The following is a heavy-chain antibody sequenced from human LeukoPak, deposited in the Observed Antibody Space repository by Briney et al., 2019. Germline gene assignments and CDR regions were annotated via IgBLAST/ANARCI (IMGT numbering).Heavy chain of an antibody. V-gene: IGHV1-2*02. Sequence: ASVKVSCKASGYTFTGYYMHWVRQAPGQGLEWMGWINPNSGGTNYAQKFQGRVTMTRDTSISTAYMELRSLRSDDTAVYYGAREGGSYYYYGMDVWGQGTTVTVSS. CDR1: GYTFTGYY. CDR3: AREGGSYYYYGMDV. D-gene: IGHD1-26*01. J-gene: IGHJ6*02. CDR2: INPNSGGT.